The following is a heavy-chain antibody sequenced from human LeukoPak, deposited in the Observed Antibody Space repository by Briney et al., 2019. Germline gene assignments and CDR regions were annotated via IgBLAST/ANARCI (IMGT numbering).Heavy chain of an antibody. CDR3: ARGQENYGYTFDY. CDR1: GFTLSNAW. V-gene: IGHV3-21*01. J-gene: IGHJ4*02. Sequence: GGSLTLSCPASGFTLSNAWMSWVRPAAGKGLAWVSSISSSSSYIYYADSVKGRFTISRDNAKNSLFLQMNSLRAEDTAVYYCARGQENYGYTFDYWGQGTLVTVSS. D-gene: IGHD1-7*01. CDR2: ISSSSSYI.